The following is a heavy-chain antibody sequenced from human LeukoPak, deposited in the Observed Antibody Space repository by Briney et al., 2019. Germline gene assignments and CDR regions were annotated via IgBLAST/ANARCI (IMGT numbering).Heavy chain of an antibody. CDR2: ISDSGDTT. CDR3: AKDRAGRRWLHFPFDS. J-gene: IGHJ4*01. Sequence: GGSLRLSCAASGFAFSNFAMNWVRQAPGKGLEWVSRISDSGDTTYYTDSVQGRFTISRDKSKNTLYLRMSSLRAEDTAVYYCAKDRAGRRWLHFPFDSWGQGTLVTVSS. D-gene: IGHD5-24*01. V-gene: IGHV3-23*01. CDR1: GFAFSNFA.